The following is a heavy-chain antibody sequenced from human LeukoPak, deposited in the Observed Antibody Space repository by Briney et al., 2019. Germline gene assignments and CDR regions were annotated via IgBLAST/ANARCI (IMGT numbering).Heavy chain of an antibody. V-gene: IGHV4-34*01. J-gene: IGHJ6*03. CDR1: GGSFSGYY. CDR3: ARGYSSSWLSQGRYYYYYMDV. D-gene: IGHD6-13*01. Sequence: ASETLSLTCAVYGGSFSGYYWSWIRQPPGKGLEWIGEINHSGSTNYNPSPKSRVTISVDTSKNQFSLKLSSVTAADTAVYYCARGYSSSWLSQGRYYYYYMDVWGKGTTVTVSS. CDR2: INHSGST.